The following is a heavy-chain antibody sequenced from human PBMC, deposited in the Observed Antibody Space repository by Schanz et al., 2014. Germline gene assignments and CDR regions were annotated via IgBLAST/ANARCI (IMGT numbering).Heavy chain of an antibody. J-gene: IGHJ3*02. CDR3: VTKKRMESGTWAKAFDI. Sequence: QVQLVQSGAEVKKPGASVKLSCKASNYIFTKYYIHCVRQAPGQGLEWMGLINPYDDTIDYAKKFQGRCTMTRDTSTTTIYMELSSLRSGDTAMYYCVTKKRMESGTWAKAFDIWGQGTWVTVSS. CDR2: INPYDDTI. V-gene: IGHV1-46*01. D-gene: IGHD3-3*01. CDR1: NYIFTKYY.